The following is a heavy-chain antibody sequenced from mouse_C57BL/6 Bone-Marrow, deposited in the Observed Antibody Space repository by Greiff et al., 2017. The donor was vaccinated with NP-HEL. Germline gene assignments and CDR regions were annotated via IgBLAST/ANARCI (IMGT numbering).Heavy chain of an antibody. CDR1: GYTFTSYS. CDR3: VSSKLLGNSDMDY. V-gene: IGHV1-4*01. D-gene: IGHD1-1*01. Sequence: VQLQQSGAELVRPGASVKMSCKASGYTFTSYSMHWVKQRPGQGLEWIGYINPSSGDTKYNQKFKGKATLTVDKSSSTAYMQLSSLTSEDSAGFYGVSSKLLGNSDMDYWGQGTTLTVSS. CDR2: INPSSGDT. J-gene: IGHJ4*01.